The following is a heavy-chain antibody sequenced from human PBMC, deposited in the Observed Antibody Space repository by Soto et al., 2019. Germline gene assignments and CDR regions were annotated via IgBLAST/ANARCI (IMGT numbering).Heavy chain of an antibody. Sequence: QVQLQESGPGLVKPSQTLSLTCTVSGGSISSGGYYWSWIRQHPGKGLEWIGYIYYSGSTYYNPSIKSRVTMSVDPSKNQCSRKLSCVTAADTAVYYCAGVYSGSPGGNLRYWGQGTLVTVSS. J-gene: IGHJ4*02. CDR1: GGSISSGGYY. CDR2: IYYSGST. CDR3: AGVYSGSPGGNLRY. V-gene: IGHV4-31*03. D-gene: IGHD1-26*01.